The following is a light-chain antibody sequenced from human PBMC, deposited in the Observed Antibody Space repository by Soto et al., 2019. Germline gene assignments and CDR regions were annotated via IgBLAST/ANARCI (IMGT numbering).Light chain of an antibody. V-gene: IGLV2-14*01. CDR3: SSYTTSSTPYV. CDR1: SSDVGGYNY. CDR2: EVS. J-gene: IGLJ1*01. Sequence: QSALTQPASVSGSPGQSITISCTGTSSDVGGYNYVSWYQQHPGKAPKLIIYEVSHRPSGVSNRFSGSKSGNTASLTISGXXAEDEADYYCSSYTTSSTPYV.